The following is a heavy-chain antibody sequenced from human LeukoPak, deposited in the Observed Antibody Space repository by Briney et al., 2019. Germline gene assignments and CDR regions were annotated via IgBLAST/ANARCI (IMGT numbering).Heavy chain of an antibody. CDR3: ATXXXYXXGXFDP. J-gene: IGHJ5*02. V-gene: IGHV1-24*01. CDR1: TFTGXY. Sequence: TFTGXYMHWVRQAPGQGLEWMGGFDPEDGETIYAQKFQGRVTMTEDTSTDTAYMELSSLRSEDTAVYYCATXXXYXXGXFDPWGXGXLVTVSS. CDR2: FDPEDGET.